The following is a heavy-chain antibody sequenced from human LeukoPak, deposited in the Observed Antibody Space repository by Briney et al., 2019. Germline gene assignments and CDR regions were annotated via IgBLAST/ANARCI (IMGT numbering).Heavy chain of an antibody. D-gene: IGHD3-10*01. Sequence: ASVKVSCEASGGTFSSYAISWVRQAPGQGLEWMGGIIPIFGTANYAQKFQGRVTITADESTSTAYMELSSLRSEDTAVYYCASLTMVRGVRFFDPWGQGTLVTVSS. V-gene: IGHV1-69*01. CDR3: ASLTMVRGVRFFDP. CDR1: GGTFSSYA. CDR2: IIPIFGTA. J-gene: IGHJ5*02.